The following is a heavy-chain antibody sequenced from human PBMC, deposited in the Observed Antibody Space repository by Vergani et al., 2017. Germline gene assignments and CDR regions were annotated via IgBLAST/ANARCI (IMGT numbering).Heavy chain of an antibody. Sequence: QVQLAESGGGRVQPGRSLRLSCAASGFSFSSHAIHWVRQAPGKGLEWVAVISNDGSKKYYADSVKGRFTISRDNSKNTLDLQMNSLRTQDTAVYYCAKAGSVTSGSLYNFYMDVWGKGTTVTVS. CDR1: GFSFSSHA. V-gene: IGHV3-30*18. CDR2: ISNDGSKK. D-gene: IGHD3-10*01. CDR3: AKAGSVTSGSLYNFYMDV. J-gene: IGHJ6*03.